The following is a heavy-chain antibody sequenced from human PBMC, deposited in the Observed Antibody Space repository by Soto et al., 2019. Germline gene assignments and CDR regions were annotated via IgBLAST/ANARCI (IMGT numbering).Heavy chain of an antibody. J-gene: IGHJ4*02. V-gene: IGHV2-5*02. CDR2: IYWDNDK. D-gene: IGHD5-18*01. CDR3: AHSPGYSYASH. CDR1: GFSLSTSGVG. Sequence: QITLKESGPTLVKPTQTLTLTCTFSGFSLSTSGVGVGWIRQPPGKALEWLALIYWDNDKRYSPSLKSRLTXTXATSKNQVVLTMTNMDPVDTATYYCAHSPGYSYASHWGQGTLVTVSS.